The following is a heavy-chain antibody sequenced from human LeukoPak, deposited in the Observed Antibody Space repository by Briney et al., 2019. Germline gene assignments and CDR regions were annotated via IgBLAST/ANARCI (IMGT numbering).Heavy chain of an antibody. V-gene: IGHV4-61*02. J-gene: IGHJ4*02. Sequence: SETLSLTCTVSGGSISSDNYSWSWIRQPAGKGLEWIGRIYTSGSTNYNPSLKSRVTISVDTSKKQFSLKLSSVTAADTAVYYCARGPTYQPIDFWGQGTLVTVSS. D-gene: IGHD2-2*01. CDR1: GGSISSDNYS. CDR2: IYTSGST. CDR3: ARGPTYQPIDF.